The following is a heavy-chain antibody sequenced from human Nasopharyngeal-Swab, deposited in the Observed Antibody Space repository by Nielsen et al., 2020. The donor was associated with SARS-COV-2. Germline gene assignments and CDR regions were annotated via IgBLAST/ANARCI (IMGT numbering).Heavy chain of an antibody. J-gene: IGHJ6*03. CDR3: ARDVIIYDFWSGYYQDPVSYYMDV. D-gene: IGHD3-3*01. Sequence: ASVKVSCKASGYTFTSYYMHWVRQAPGQGLEWMGIINPSGGSTSYAQKFQGRVTMTRDTSTSTVYMELSSLRSEDTAVYYCARDVIIYDFWSGYYQDPVSYYMDVWGKWTTVTVSS. CDR2: INPSGGST. CDR1: GYTFTSYY. V-gene: IGHV1-46*01.